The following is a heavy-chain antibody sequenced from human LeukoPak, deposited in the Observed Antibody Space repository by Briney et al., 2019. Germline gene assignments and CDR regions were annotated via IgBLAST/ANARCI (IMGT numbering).Heavy chain of an antibody. Sequence: SETLSLTCTVSSGSISSAGYYWSWIRQHPGKGLKWIGHIYYSGNTYYNPSLKSRVTISLDTAKNQFSLKVNSMTAADTAVYYRARVPRYSWTWYVDYWGQGTLVTVSS. CDR2: IYYSGNT. V-gene: IGHV4-31*03. D-gene: IGHD1-26*01. CDR3: ARVPRYSWTWYVDY. J-gene: IGHJ4*02. CDR1: SGSISSAGYY.